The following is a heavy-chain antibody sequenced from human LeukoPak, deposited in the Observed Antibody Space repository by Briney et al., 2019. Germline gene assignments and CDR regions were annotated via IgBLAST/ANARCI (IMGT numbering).Heavy chain of an antibody. CDR3: ARDLTPDYYYDSSGYYDY. V-gene: IGHV3-30*02. CDR1: GFTVSSNY. CDR2: IRYDGSNK. Sequence: GGSLRLSCAASGFTVSSNYMSWVRQAPGKGLEWVAFIRYDGSNKYYADSVKGRFTISRDNAKNSLYLQMNSLRAEDTAVYYCARDLTPDYYYDSSGYYDYWGQGTLVTVSS. J-gene: IGHJ4*02. D-gene: IGHD3-22*01.